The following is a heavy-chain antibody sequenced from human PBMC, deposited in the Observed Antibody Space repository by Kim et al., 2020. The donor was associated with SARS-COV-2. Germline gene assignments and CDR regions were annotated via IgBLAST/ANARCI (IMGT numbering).Heavy chain of an antibody. CDR3: ARDVGGSGSYYNVIQYYYYGMDV. Sequence: ASVKVSCKASGYTFTSYAMNWVRQAPGQGLEWMGWINTNTGNPTYAQGFTGRFVFSLDTSVSTAYLQISSLKAEDTAVYYCARDVGGSGSYYNVIQYYYYGMDVWGQGTTVTVSS. D-gene: IGHD3-10*01. V-gene: IGHV7-4-1*02. J-gene: IGHJ6*02. CDR1: GYTFTSYA. CDR2: INTNTGNP.